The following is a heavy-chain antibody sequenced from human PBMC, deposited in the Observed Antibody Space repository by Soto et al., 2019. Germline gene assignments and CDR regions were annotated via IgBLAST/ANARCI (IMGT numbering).Heavy chain of an antibody. J-gene: IGHJ4*02. V-gene: IGHV4-34*01. Sequence: SETLSLTCAVYGGSFSGYYWSWIRQPPGKGLEWIGEINHSGSTNYNPSLKSRVTISVDTSKNQFSLKLSSVTAADTAVYYCARVSRGQYSSGWYGGTYYFDYWGQGTLVTVSS. CDR3: ARVSRGQYSSGWYGGTYYFDY. CDR1: GGSFSGYY. D-gene: IGHD6-19*01. CDR2: INHSGST.